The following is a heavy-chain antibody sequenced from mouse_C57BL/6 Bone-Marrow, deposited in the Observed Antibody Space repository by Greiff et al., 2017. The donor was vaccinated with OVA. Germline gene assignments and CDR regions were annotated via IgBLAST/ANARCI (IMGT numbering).Heavy chain of an antibody. Sequence: QVQLKESGAELARPGASVKLSCKASGYTFTSYGISWVKQRTGQGLEWIGEIYPRSGNTYYNEKFKGKATLTADKSSSTAYMELRSLTSEDSAVYFCARSGGTWFAYWGQGTLVTVSA. CDR3: ARSGGTWFAY. J-gene: IGHJ3*01. V-gene: IGHV1-81*01. D-gene: IGHD1-1*02. CDR1: GYTFTSYG. CDR2: IYPRSGNT.